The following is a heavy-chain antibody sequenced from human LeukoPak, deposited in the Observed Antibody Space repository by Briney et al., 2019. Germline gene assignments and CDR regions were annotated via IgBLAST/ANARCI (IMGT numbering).Heavy chain of an antibody. CDR2: IIPIFGTA. J-gene: IGHJ4*02. D-gene: IGHD3-22*01. CDR3: ARGLNYDSSGTFDY. V-gene: IGHV1-69*05. CDR1: GGTFSSYA. Sequence: AASVKVSYKASGGTFSSYAISWVRQAPGQGLEWMGRIIPIFGTANYAQKFQGRVTITTDESTSTAYMELSSLRSEDTAVYYCARGLNYDSSGTFDYWGQGTLVTVSS.